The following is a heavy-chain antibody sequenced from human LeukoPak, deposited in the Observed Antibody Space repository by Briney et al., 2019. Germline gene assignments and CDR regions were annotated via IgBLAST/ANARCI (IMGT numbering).Heavy chain of an antibody. Sequence: ASVKVPCKASGYTFTSYDINWVRQATGQGLEWMGWMNPNSGNTGYAQKFQGRVTMTRNTSISTAYMELSSLRSEDTAVYYCARELYYYGSGSNEFDYWGQGTLVTVSS. CDR3: ARELYYYGSGSNEFDY. J-gene: IGHJ4*02. V-gene: IGHV1-8*01. D-gene: IGHD3-10*01. CDR2: MNPNSGNT. CDR1: GYTFTSYD.